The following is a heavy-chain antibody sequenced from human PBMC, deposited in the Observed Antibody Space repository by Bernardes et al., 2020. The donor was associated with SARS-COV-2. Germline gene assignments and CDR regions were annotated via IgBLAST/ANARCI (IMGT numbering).Heavy chain of an antibody. Sequence: ASMKVSCKVSGYTLTELSMHWVRQAPGKGLEWMGGFDPEDGETIYAQKFQGRVTMTEDTSTDTAYMELSSLRSEDTAVYYCATAPVVVVVAAEYNWFDPWGQGTLVTGAS. CDR2: FDPEDGET. V-gene: IGHV1-24*01. J-gene: IGHJ5*02. CDR1: GYTLTELS. D-gene: IGHD2-15*01. CDR3: ATAPVVVVVAAEYNWFDP.